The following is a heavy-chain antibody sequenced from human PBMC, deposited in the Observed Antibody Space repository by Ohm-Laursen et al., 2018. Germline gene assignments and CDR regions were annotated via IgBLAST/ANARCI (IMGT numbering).Heavy chain of an antibody. CDR2: IYHSGST. D-gene: IGHD3-3*01. CDR1: GYSISSGYY. J-gene: IGHJ6*02. CDR3: VRGYYDFWSGLGYGMDV. Sequence: TLSLTCVVSGYSISSGYYWGWIRQPPGKGLEWIGSIYHSGSTYYNPSLKSRVTISVDTSKNQFSLKLSSATAADTAVYYCVRGYYDFWSGLGYGMDVWGQGTTVTVSS. V-gene: IGHV4-38-2*01.